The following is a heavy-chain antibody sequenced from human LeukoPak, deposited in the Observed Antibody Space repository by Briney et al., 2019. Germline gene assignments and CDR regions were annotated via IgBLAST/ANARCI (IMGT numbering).Heavy chain of an antibody. D-gene: IGHD2-2*02. J-gene: IGHJ6*02. Sequence: TGGSLRLSCAASGFTFSSYGMSSVRQAPGKGLEWVSAISGRGGSTYYADSVKGRFTISRDNSKNTLNLQMNSLRAEDTAVYYCASPPIPKEYYYYGMDVWGQGTPVTVSS. CDR2: ISGRGGST. CDR1: GFTFSSYG. V-gene: IGHV3-23*01. CDR3: ASPPIPKEYYYYGMDV.